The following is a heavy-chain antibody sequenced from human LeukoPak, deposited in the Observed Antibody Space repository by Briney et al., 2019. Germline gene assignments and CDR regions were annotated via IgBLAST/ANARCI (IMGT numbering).Heavy chain of an antibody. V-gene: IGHV3-7*01. Sequence: PGGSLRLSCATSGFTFGGYWMSWVRQAPGKGLEWVANIKQDGSEIYYVDSVKGRFTISRDNAKNSLYLQMNSLRAEDTAVYYCATNAATGIIDYWGQGILVTVSS. CDR3: ATNAATGIIDY. CDR1: GFTFGGYW. CDR2: IKQDGSEI. D-gene: IGHD6-13*01. J-gene: IGHJ4*02.